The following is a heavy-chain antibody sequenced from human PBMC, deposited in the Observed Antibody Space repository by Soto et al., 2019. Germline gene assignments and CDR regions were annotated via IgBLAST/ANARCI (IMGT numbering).Heavy chain of an antibody. V-gene: IGHV3-49*04. CDR3: TREWDYDSSGYPYGMDV. D-gene: IGHD3-22*01. CDR2: IRSKAYGGTT. Sequence: GGSLRLSCTASGFTFGDYAMSWVRQAPGKGLEWVGFIRSKAYGGTTEYAASVKGRFTISRDDSKSIAYLQMNSLKTEDTAVYYCTREWDYDSSGYPYGMDVWGQGTTVTVS. J-gene: IGHJ6*02. CDR1: GFTFGDYA.